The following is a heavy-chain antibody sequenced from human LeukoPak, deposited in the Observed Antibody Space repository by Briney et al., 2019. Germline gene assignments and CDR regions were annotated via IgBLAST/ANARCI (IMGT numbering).Heavy chain of an antibody. CDR1: GGTISSYY. D-gene: IGHD5-18*01. CDR3: ARGGYSYGINWFDP. J-gene: IGHJ5*02. Sequence: KPSETLSLNCTVSGGTISSYYWSWIRQPPGKGLEWIGYIYYSGSTNYNPSLKSRVTISVDTSKNQFSLKLSSVTAADTAVYYCARGGYSYGINWFDPWGQGTLVTVSS. CDR2: IYYSGST. V-gene: IGHV4-59*01.